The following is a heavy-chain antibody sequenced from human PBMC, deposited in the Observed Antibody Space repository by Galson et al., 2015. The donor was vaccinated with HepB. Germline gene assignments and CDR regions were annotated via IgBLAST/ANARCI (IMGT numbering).Heavy chain of an antibody. CDR2: ISYDGTNK. V-gene: IGHV3-30*18. CDR1: GFTFSSYD. Sequence: SLRLSCAASGFTFSSYDMHWVRQAPGKGLEWVAVISYDGTNKYYADSVKGRFTISRDNSKKTLYLQMNSLRAEDTAVYYCVKENIGARLDYFYGMDVWGQGTTVTVSS. CDR3: VKENIGARLDYFYGMDV. D-gene: IGHD6-6*01. J-gene: IGHJ6*02.